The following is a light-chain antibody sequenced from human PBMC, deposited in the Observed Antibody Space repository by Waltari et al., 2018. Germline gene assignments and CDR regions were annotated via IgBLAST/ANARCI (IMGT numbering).Light chain of an antibody. V-gene: IGLV2-14*03. J-gene: IGLJ1*01. CDR2: DVS. CDR3: SSFTGNSVYV. Sequence: YQNHPGKIPRLLMYDVSKRPSGVSNRFSGSKSGNTASLTISGLQPEDEADYYCSSFTGNSVYVFGSGTKVSVL.